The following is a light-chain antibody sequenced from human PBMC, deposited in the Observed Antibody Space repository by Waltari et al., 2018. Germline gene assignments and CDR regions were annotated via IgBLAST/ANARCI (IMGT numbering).Light chain of an antibody. V-gene: IGLV3-25*03. J-gene: IGLJ1*01. CDR2: KDT. CDR3: QSAESSGTYYV. CDR1: ALPQQY. Sequence: SYELTQPPSVSVSPGQTARITRSGDALPQQYAFWFQQKPGQAPVFVIYKDTERPSGIPERFSGSSSGTTVTLTISGVQAEDEADYYCQSAESSGTYYVFGNGTKVTVL.